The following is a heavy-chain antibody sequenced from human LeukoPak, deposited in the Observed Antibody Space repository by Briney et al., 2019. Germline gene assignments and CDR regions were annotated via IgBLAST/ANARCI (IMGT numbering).Heavy chain of an antibody. D-gene: IGHD2-21*02. CDR1: GYTFTIYY. CDR2: INPSGGST. Sequence: ASVKVSCKPSGYTFTIYYMHWVRQAPGQGLEWMGIINPSGGSTSYAQKFQGRVTMTTDTSTSTAYMELRSLRSDDTAVYYCARDGGFYCGGDCYSDYWGQGTLVTVSS. J-gene: IGHJ4*02. CDR3: ARDGGFYCGGDCYSDY. V-gene: IGHV1-46*01.